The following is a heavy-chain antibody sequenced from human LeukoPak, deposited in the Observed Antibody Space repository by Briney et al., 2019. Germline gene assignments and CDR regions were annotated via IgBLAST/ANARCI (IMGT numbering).Heavy chain of an antibody. D-gene: IGHD3-10*01. J-gene: IGHJ6*04. V-gene: IGHV3-30*03. CDR1: GFTLRSYG. CDR3: ARDYGSGSYGMDV. CDR2: ISYDGSKK. Sequence: GGSLRLSCAASGFTLRSYGMHWVRQAPGKGLEWVAVISYDGSKKYYADSVKGRFTISRDNSKNTLYLQMNSLRAEDTAVYYCARDYGSGSYGMDVWGKGTTVTVSS.